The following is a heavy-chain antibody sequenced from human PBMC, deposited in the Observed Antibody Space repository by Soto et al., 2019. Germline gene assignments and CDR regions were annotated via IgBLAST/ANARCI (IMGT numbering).Heavy chain of an antibody. D-gene: IGHD1-26*01. CDR1: GGSISGYY. Sequence: SETLSLTCTISGGSISGYYWSLIRQSPGQGLEWIGYIYDSGSPYYNPSLKTRVTISADTSKNQISLKLTSATAADTAVYFCARGVGYSPQRYWGRGTLVTVSS. CDR2: IYDSGSP. CDR3: ARGVGYSPQRY. V-gene: IGHV4-59*01. J-gene: IGHJ4*02.